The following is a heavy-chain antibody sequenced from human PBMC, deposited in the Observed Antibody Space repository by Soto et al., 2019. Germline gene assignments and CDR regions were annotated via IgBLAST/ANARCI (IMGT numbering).Heavy chain of an antibody. CDR1: GYTFTGYY. Sequence: GSSVKISCKASGYTFTGYYMHWVRQAPGQGLEWMGWINPNSGGTNYAQKFQGRVTMTRDTSISTAYMELSRLRSADTAVYYCARDRLRSSGQKYYSCYGMDVWGQGSTVPVSS. V-gene: IGHV1-2*02. CDR3: ARDRLRSSGQKYYSCYGMDV. D-gene: IGHD6-6*01. CDR2: INPNSGGT. J-gene: IGHJ6*02.